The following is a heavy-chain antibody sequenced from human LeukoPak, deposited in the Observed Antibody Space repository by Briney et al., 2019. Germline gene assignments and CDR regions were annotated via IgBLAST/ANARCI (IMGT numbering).Heavy chain of an antibody. CDR3: ARAGSGWFYFDY. Sequence: SQTPSLTCAIPVDSVSSNSAAWNWIRQSPSRGLEWLARTYNRAKWYNDYAVSVKSRITINPATSKNQFSLQLNSVTPEDTAVYYCARAGSGWFYFDYWGQGTLVTVSS. J-gene: IGHJ4*02. V-gene: IGHV6-1*01. CDR2: TYNRAKWYN. D-gene: IGHD6-19*01. CDR1: VDSVSSNSAA.